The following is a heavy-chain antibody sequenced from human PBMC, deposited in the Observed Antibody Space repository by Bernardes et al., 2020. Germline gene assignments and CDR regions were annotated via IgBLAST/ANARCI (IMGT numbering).Heavy chain of an antibody. V-gene: IGHV3-11*06. D-gene: IGHD2-8*01. Sequence: GGSLRLSCVASGFNFTNYKMSWVRQAPGEGLEWLSNISGGGSYTYYTDSVTARFTISRDNAKNSLYLQMNSLRDEDTAVYYCARGSLFYHNDEAPFHYWGQGLLIPV. J-gene: IGHJ4*02. CDR1: GFNFTNYK. CDR3: ARGSLFYHNDEAPFHY. CDR2: ISGGGSYT.